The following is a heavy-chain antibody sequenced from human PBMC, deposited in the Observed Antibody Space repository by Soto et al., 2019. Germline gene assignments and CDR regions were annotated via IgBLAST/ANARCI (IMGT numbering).Heavy chain of an antibody. CDR1: GFTFSSYS. CDR2: FRTSGDGGTT. V-gene: IGHV3-23*01. Sequence: GGSLRLSCAASGFTFSSYSMSWVRQAPGKGLEWVSGFRTSGDGGTTYYADSVKGRFTISRDNSKNMLFLQMNSLRAEDTAVYYCARDRPSPYCSSTSCSSYFDYWGQGTLVTVSS. D-gene: IGHD2-2*01. CDR3: ARDRPSPYCSSTSCSSYFDY. J-gene: IGHJ4*02.